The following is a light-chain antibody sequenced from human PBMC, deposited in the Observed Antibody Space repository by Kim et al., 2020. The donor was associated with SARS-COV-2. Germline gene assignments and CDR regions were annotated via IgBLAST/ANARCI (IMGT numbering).Light chain of an antibody. CDR1: QGITNS. CDR2: AAS. CDR3: QKYNSAPWT. V-gene: IGKV1-27*01. J-gene: IGKJ1*01. Sequence: GGRVTITCRASQGITNSLAWYQQKPGKVPQLLIYAASALQSGVPSRFSGSGSGTDFTLTISSLQPEDVATYYYQKYNSAPWTFGQGTKVEIK.